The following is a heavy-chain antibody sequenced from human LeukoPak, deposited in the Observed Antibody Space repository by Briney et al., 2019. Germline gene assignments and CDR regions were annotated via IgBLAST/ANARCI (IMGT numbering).Heavy chain of an antibody. CDR1: GGSFSGYY. CDR3: ARVGAAGYFDY. CDR2: INHSGST. D-gene: IGHD6-13*01. V-gene: IGHV4-34*01. Sequence: PSETLSLTCAVYGGSFSGYYWSWIRQPPGKGLEWIGEINHSGSTNYNPSLKSRVTISVDTSKNQFSLKLSSVTAADTAVYYCARVGAAGYFDYWDQGTLVTVSS. J-gene: IGHJ4*02.